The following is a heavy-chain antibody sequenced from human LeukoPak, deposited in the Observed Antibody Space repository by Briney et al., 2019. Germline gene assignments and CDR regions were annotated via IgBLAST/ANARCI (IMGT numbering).Heavy chain of an antibody. CDR3: ARISSDSISYYDH. CDR1: GITFSTYW. J-gene: IGHJ4*02. Sequence: GGSLRLSCAGSGITFSTYWMHWVRQAPGKGLVWVSRINSEGSTISYADSVKGRFTISRDNARNTLFLQMNSLRAEDTAVYYCARISSDSISYYDHWGQGTLVTVSS. V-gene: IGHV3-74*01. D-gene: IGHD3-22*01. CDR2: INSEGSTI.